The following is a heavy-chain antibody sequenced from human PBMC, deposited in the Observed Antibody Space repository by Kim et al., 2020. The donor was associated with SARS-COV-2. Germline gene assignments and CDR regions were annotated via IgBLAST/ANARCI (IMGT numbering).Heavy chain of an antibody. CDR1: GFTLSSYW. V-gene: IGHV3-7*01. Sequence: GGSLRLSCAASGFTLSSYWMSWVRQAPGKGLEWVANIKQDGSEEYYVDSVKGRFTISRDNAKNSLYLQMNSLRVEDTAVYYCARSPLGYGDYWGQGTPVT. CDR2: IKQDGSEE. D-gene: IGHD5-12*01. J-gene: IGHJ4*02. CDR3: ARSPLGYGDY.